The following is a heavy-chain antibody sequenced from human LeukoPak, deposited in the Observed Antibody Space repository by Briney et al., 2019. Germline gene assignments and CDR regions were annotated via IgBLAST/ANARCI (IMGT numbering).Heavy chain of an antibody. Sequence: SETLSLTCTVSGGSISSSSYYWGWIRQPPGKGLEWIGSISYSGSTNYNPSLKSRVTISVDTSKNQFSLKLSSVTAADTAVYYCARGRPDYYYGMDVWGQGTTVTVSS. V-gene: IGHV4-39*07. CDR2: ISYSGST. CDR3: ARGRPDYYYGMDV. D-gene: IGHD6-6*01. J-gene: IGHJ6*02. CDR1: GGSISSSSYY.